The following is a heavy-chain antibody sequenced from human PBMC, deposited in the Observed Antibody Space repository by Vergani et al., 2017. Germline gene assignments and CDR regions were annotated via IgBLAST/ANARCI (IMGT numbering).Heavy chain of an antibody. V-gene: IGHV1-69*12. D-gene: IGHD2-21*01. CDR1: GGTFSSYA. Sequence: QVQLVQSGAEVKKPGSSVKVSCKASGGTFSSYAISWVRQAPGQGLEWIGGIIPIFGNANYAQKVQGRVTITADESTGTANMELSSLRSEDTAVYYCASWAALAYCGGDCSGVDDWGQGTLVTVSS. CDR2: IIPIFGNA. CDR3: ASWAALAYCGGDCSGVDD. J-gene: IGHJ4*02.